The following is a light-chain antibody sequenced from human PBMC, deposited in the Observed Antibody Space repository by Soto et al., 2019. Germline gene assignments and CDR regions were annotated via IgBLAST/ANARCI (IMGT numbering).Light chain of an antibody. V-gene: IGLV2-14*01. Sequence: QSALTQPASVSGSPGQSITISCTGTSSDVGGYNYVSWYQQHPGKAPKLMISGVSNRPSGVPNRFSGSKSGNTASLTISGLQAEDEADYYCSSYTRSSTYVVFGGGTKLTVL. CDR1: SSDVGGYNY. J-gene: IGLJ2*01. CDR2: GVS. CDR3: SSYTRSSTYVV.